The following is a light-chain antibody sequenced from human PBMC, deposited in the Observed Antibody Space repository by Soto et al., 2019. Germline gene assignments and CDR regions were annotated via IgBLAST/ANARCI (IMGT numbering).Light chain of an antibody. CDR3: SSYTRSSTWV. Sequence: QSALTQPASVSGSPGQSITISCTGTSSDVGVYNYVSWYQQLPGKAPKLMIYEVSNRPSGVSNRFSGSKSGNTASLTISGLQAEDEADYYCSSYTRSSTWVFGGGTKLTVL. CDR1: SSDVGVYNY. V-gene: IGLV2-14*01. J-gene: IGLJ3*02. CDR2: EVS.